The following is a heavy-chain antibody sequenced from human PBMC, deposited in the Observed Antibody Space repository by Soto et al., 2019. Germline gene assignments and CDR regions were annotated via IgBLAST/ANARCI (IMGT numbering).Heavy chain of an antibody. CDR2: IYYSGST. Sequence: SETLSLTCTVSGGSISSSSYYWGWIRQPPGKGLEWIGSIYYSGSTYYNPSLKSRVTISVDTSKNQFSLKLSSVTAADTAVYYCARLRYSGSWSWFAPWGQGTLVTGSS. D-gene: IGHD6-13*01. V-gene: IGHV4-39*01. CDR3: ARLRYSGSWSWFAP. CDR1: GGSISSSSYY. J-gene: IGHJ5*02.